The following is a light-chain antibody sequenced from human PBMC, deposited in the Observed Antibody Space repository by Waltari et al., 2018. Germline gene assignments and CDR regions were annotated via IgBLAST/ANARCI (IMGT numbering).Light chain of an antibody. CDR2: DDS. Sequence: YVLTQPPPVSVAPGKTARITCGGNKIGSKSVPWYQQKPGQAPVLVIYDDSDRPSGIPERFSGSNSGNTATLTISRVEAGDEADYYCQVWDSSSDHPGVFGTGTKVTVL. V-gene: IGLV3-21*04. CDR3: QVWDSSSDHPGV. J-gene: IGLJ1*01. CDR1: KIGSKS.